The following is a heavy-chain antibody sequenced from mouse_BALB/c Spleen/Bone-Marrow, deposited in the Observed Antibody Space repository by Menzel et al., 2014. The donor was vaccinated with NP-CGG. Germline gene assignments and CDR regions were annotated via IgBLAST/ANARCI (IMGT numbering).Heavy chain of an antibody. CDR1: GYSITSGYS. J-gene: IGHJ4*01. D-gene: IGHD1-1*02. CDR3: TKRGLYYGYAMDY. CDR2: IHYSGST. V-gene: IGHV3-1*02. Sequence: VQLQQSGPDLVKPSQSLSLTCTVTGYSITSGYSWHWIRQFPGNKLEWMGYIHYSGSTNYNPSLKSRISITRDTSKNQFFLQLNSVTTEDTATYDCTKRGLYYGYAMDYWGQGTSVTVSS.